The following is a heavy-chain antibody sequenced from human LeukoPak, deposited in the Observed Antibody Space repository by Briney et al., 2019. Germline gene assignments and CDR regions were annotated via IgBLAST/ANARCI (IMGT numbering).Heavy chain of an antibody. Sequence: PGGSLRLSCAASGFTFSSYSTNWVRQAPGKGLEWVSSISSSSGYIYYADSVKGRFTISRDNSKNTLYLQMNSLRAEDTAVYYCARTPLGLWYSYGYFDYWGQGALVTVSS. CDR3: ARTPLGLWYSYGYFDY. D-gene: IGHD5-18*01. V-gene: IGHV3-21*04. J-gene: IGHJ4*02. CDR2: ISSSSGYI. CDR1: GFTFSSYS.